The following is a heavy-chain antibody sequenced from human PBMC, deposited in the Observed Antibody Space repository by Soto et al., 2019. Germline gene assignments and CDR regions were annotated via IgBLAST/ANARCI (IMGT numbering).Heavy chain of an antibody. Sequence: ASVKVSCKASGYTFTSYGISWVRQAPGQGLEWMGWISAYNGNTNYAQKLQGRVTMTTDTSTSTAYMELRSLRSDDTAVYYCARDRESDYGDYVPLDYWGQGTLVTVSS. V-gene: IGHV1-18*01. J-gene: IGHJ4*02. CDR2: ISAYNGNT. CDR3: ARDRESDYGDYVPLDY. CDR1: GYTFTSYG. D-gene: IGHD4-17*01.